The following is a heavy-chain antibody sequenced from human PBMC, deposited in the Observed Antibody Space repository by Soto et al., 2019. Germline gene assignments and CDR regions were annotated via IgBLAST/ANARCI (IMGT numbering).Heavy chain of an antibody. D-gene: IGHD6-6*01. J-gene: IGHJ6*02. Sequence: PGGSLRLSCTASGFTFADYAMSWVRQAPGKGLEWVGFIRSKAYGGTTEYAASVKGRFTISRDDSKSIAYLQMNSLKTEDTAVYYCTRYSSYFYYYYGMDVWGQGTTVTVSS. CDR3: TRYSSYFYYYYGMDV. V-gene: IGHV3-49*04. CDR1: GFTFADYA. CDR2: IRSKAYGGTT.